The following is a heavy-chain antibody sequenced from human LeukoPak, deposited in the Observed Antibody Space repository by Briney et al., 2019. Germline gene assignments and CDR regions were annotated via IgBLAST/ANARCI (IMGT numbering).Heavy chain of an antibody. D-gene: IGHD3-16*02. Sequence: GGSLRLSCAASGFTFDDYAMHWVRQAPGKGLEWVSGISWNSGSIGYADSVKGRFTISRDNAKNSLYLQMNSLRAEDTALYYCAKDMELRLGELSSLDYWGQGTLVTVSS. J-gene: IGHJ4*02. CDR3: AKDMELRLGELSSLDY. CDR1: GFTFDDYA. V-gene: IGHV3-9*01. CDR2: ISWNSGSI.